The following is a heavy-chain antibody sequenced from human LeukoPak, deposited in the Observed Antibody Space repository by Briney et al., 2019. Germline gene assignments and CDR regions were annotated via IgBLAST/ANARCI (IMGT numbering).Heavy chain of an antibody. V-gene: IGHV4-34*01. CDR2: INHSGST. D-gene: IGHD2-15*01. CDR3: ASGRVVVVAATSRGGWFDP. Sequence: SETLSLTCAVYGGSISGYYWSWIRQPPGKGLEWIGEINHSGSTNYNPSLKSRVTISVDTSKNQFSLKLSSVTAADTAVYYCASGRVVVVAATSRGGWFDPWGQGTLVTVSS. CDR1: GGSISGYY. J-gene: IGHJ5*02.